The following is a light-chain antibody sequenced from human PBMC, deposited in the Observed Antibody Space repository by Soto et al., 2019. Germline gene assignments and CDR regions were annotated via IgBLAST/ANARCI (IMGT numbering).Light chain of an antibody. V-gene: IGKV3-11*01. CDR3: QQRSDWPPIS. Sequence: TLSAATLSVSRREIDTRSCRTSQSVSTNLAWYQQNPGQAPRLLIYDASNRATGIPARFSGSGSGTDFTLTIRSLEHADFAVHACQQRSDWPPISFAQGTRLEIK. J-gene: IGKJ5*01. CDR1: QSVSTN. CDR2: DAS.